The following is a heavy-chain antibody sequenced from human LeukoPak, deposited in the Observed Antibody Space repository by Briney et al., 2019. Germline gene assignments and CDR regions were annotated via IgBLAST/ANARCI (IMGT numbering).Heavy chain of an antibody. CDR1: GFTFTSSA. CDR3: AAYSNSWRLVASAVVLMDV. CDR2: IVVGSGNT. Sequence: SVKVSCKASGFTFTSSAVQWVRQARGQRLEWIGWIVVGSGNTNYAQKFQERVTITRDMSTSRAYMELSSLRSEDTAVYYCAAYSNSWRLVASAVVLMDVWGKGTTVTVSS. V-gene: IGHV1-58*01. J-gene: IGHJ6*04. D-gene: IGHD6-13*01.